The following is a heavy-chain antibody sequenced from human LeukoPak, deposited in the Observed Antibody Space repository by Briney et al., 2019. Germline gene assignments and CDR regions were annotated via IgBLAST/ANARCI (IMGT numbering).Heavy chain of an antibody. CDR2: IHTSGNT. CDR3: ARYSSGGDYFDH. J-gene: IGHJ4*02. Sequence: SETLSLTCSVSGASISSYYWTWIRQPAGKGPEWIGRIHTSGNTNYNPSLKSRVNMSADTSKNQFSLKLNSVTAADTAVYYCARYSSGGDYFDHWGQGTLVTVSS. V-gene: IGHV4-4*07. CDR1: GASISSYY. D-gene: IGHD6-19*01.